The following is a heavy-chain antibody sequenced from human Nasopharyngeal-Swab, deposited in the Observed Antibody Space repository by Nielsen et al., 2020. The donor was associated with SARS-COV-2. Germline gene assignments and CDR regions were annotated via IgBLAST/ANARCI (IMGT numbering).Heavy chain of an antibody. J-gene: IGHJ4*02. CDR2: IIPIFGTT. Sequence: WVRQAPGQGLEWMGGIIPIFGTTNFAQKFQGRVTITRDTSASTAYMELSSLRSEDTAVYYCARAAGSDYWGQGTLVTVSS. D-gene: IGHD6-19*01. V-gene: IGHV1-69*05. CDR3: ARAAGSDY.